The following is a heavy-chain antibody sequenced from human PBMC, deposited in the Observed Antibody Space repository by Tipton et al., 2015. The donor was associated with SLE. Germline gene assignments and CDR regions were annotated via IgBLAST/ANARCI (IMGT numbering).Heavy chain of an antibody. V-gene: IGHV4-61*08. D-gene: IGHD5-24*01. Sequence: TLSLTCTVSGGSTSSGGYYWNWIRQPPGKGLEWIGYFSNTGSTNFNPSLKSRVTISVDTSKNQFSLKLTSVTAADTAVYYCARDREMAGAFDIWGQGTMVTVSS. CDR3: ARDREMAGAFDI. CDR2: FSNTGST. J-gene: IGHJ3*02. CDR1: GGSTSSGGYY.